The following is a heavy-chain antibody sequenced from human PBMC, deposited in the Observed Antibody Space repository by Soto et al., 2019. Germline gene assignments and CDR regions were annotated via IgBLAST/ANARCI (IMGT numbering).Heavy chain of an antibody. CDR1: NYAFTSFA. D-gene: IGHD3-10*01. CDR3: ARDRGATASRELDH. CDR2: NSAYNGDI. V-gene: IGHV1-18*01. J-gene: IGHJ4*02. Sequence: GPEVKKPGASVKISCKTSNYAFTSFALTWVRQAPGQGVEWMGWNSAYNGDIKYAQKVQGRVTMTTDTSTTTAYMELMSLRSDDTAVYYCARDRGATASRELDHWGQGTLLIVSS.